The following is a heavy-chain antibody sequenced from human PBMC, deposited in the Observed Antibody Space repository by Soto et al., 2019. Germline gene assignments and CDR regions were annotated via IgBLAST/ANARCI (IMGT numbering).Heavy chain of an antibody. D-gene: IGHD3-9*01. J-gene: IGHJ3*02. Sequence: QVQLQESGPGLVKPSETLSLTCTVSGGSISSYYWSWIRQPPGKGLEWIGYIYYSGSTNYNPSLKSRVTISVDTSKNQFSLKLSSVTAADTAVYYCARERGDYDILTGFPGDAFDIWGQGTMVTVSS. V-gene: IGHV4-59*01. CDR1: GGSISSYY. CDR2: IYYSGST. CDR3: ARERGDYDILTGFPGDAFDI.